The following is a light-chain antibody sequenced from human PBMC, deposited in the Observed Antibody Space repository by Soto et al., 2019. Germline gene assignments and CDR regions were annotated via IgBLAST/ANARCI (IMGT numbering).Light chain of an antibody. V-gene: IGLV8-61*01. J-gene: IGLJ3*02. CDR2: STN. CDR3: VLYMGSGIWV. Sequence: QAVVTQEPSFSVSPGGTVTLTCGLSSGSVSTSYYPSWYQQTPGQAPRTLIYSTNTRYSGVPDRFSGSILGNKAALTITGAQADDESYYYCVLYMGSGIWVFGGGTKLTVL. CDR1: SGSVSTSYY.